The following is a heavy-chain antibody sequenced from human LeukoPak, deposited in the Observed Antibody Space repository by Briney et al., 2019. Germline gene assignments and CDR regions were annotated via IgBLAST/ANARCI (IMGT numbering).Heavy chain of an antibody. CDR1: GFTFSSYS. J-gene: IGHJ4*02. V-gene: IGHV3-21*01. D-gene: IGHD1-26*01. CDR3: AKDTTSGTFDY. Sequence: PGGSLRLSCAASGFTFSSYSMNWVRQAPGKGLEWVSSISSSSSYIYYADSVKGRFTISRDNSKNTLYLQMNGLRAEDTAIYYCAKDTTSGTFDYWGQGTLVTVSS. CDR2: ISSSSSYI.